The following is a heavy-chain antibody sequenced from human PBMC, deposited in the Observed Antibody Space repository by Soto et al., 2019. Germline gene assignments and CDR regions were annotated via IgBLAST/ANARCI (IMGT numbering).Heavy chain of an antibody. J-gene: IGHJ4*02. CDR3: ARSGDNYNRLDY. CDR2: SSNSGTFS. V-gene: IGHV3-11*06. CDR1: GFPFSDYY. D-gene: IGHD1-1*01. Sequence: GRSLRRSCEGSGFPFSDYYISWIRQAPGKGLEWISYSSNSGTFSRYADSVKGRFSISGDNTKNLLYLQMNSLRAEDTAVYYCARSGDNYNRLDYWGQG.